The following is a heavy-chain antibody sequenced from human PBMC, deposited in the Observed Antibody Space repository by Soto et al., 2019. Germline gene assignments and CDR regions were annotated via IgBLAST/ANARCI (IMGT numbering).Heavy chain of an antibody. CDR1: VFPFDDYG. J-gene: IGHJ4*02. V-gene: IGHV3-20*03. CDR3: ARAPGYYGDFFDY. Sequence: LGAFVFPFDDYGMSWVRQAPGKGLEWVSGINRDGGSTGYADSVKGRFTISRDNAKNSLYLQMNSLRAEDTAFYYCARAPGYYGDFFDYWGQGTLVTISS. CDR2: INRDGGST. D-gene: IGHD4-17*01.